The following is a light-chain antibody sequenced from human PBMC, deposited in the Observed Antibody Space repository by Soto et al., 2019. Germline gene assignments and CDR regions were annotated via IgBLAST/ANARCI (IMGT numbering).Light chain of an antibody. CDR1: QSISNY. Sequence: DIHMTQSPYSLSASVGHIFTITCRASQSISNYLNWYQQKTGKAPRLLIHAASSLQSGVPSRFSGSGSGTDFTLTISSLQPEDFAIYYCQQSYNDPRTFGPGTKVDIK. CDR2: AAS. J-gene: IGKJ1*01. V-gene: IGKV1-39*01. CDR3: QQSYNDPRT.